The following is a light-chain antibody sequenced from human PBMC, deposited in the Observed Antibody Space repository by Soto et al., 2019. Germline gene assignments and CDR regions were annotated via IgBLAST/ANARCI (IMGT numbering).Light chain of an antibody. J-gene: IGLJ2*01. CDR2: DVT. Sequence: QSVLTQPRSVSGSPGQSVTVSCTGTSRDVGIYNYVSWYQQRPGTAPKVMIYDVTKRPSGVPDRFSGSKSANTASLTISGLQADDEADYYCCSYAGNYTLLFGGGTHLTVL. CDR3: CSYAGNYTLL. CDR1: SRDVGIYNY. V-gene: IGLV2-11*01.